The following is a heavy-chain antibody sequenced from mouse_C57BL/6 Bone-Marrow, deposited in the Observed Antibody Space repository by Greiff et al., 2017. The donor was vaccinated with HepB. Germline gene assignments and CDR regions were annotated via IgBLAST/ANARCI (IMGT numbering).Heavy chain of an antibody. CDR1: GFSLTSYA. J-gene: IGHJ4*01. V-gene: IGHV2-9-1*01. Sequence: QVQLQQSGPGLVAPSQSLSITCTVSGFSLTSYAISWVRQPPGKGLEWLGVIWTGGGTNYNSALKSRLSISKDNSKSQVFLKMNSLQTDDTARYYCARDYDGYYVGAYYWGQGTSVTVSS. CDR2: IWTGGGT. D-gene: IGHD2-3*01. CDR3: ARDYDGYYVGAYY.